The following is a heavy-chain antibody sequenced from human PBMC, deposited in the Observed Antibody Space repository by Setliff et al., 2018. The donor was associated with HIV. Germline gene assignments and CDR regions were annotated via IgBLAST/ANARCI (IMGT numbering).Heavy chain of an antibody. Sequence: ASVKVSCKASGYSFSDYYMHWAQQAPGKGLEWMGRVDPEDGETIYAEKFQGRVTITADTSTDTAYMELSSLRSEDTAVYYCTALNYDILTGYSDYWGQGTLVTVS. D-gene: IGHD3-9*01. CDR2: VDPEDGET. CDR3: TALNYDILTGYSDY. CDR1: GYSFSDYY. J-gene: IGHJ4*02. V-gene: IGHV1-69-2*01.